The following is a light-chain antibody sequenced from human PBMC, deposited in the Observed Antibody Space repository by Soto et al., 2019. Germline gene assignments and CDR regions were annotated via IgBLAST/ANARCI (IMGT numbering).Light chain of an antibody. CDR2: DAS. CDR3: QQYGTSPRT. J-gene: IGKJ1*01. Sequence: EIVLTQSPGTLSLSPGERATLSCRASQSVSSSYLAWYQQKPGQAPRLLIYDASSRATGIPDRFSGSGSGTDFILTISRLEPVDFAVYYCQQYGTSPRTFGQGTKVEIK. CDR1: QSVSSSY. V-gene: IGKV3-20*01.